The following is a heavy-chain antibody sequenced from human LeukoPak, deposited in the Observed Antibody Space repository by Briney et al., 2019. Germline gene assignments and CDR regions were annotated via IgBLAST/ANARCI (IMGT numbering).Heavy chain of an antibody. D-gene: IGHD3-10*01. CDR2: INPNSGGT. Sequence: GASVKVSCKASGYTFTGYYMHWVRQAPGQGLEWMGWINPNSGGTNYAQKFQGRVTMTRDTSISTAYVELSRLRSDDTAVYYCARVPRWRLLCFGEWDYWGQGTLVTVSS. V-gene: IGHV1-2*02. J-gene: IGHJ4*02. CDR1: GYTFTGYY. CDR3: ARVPRWRLLCFGEWDY.